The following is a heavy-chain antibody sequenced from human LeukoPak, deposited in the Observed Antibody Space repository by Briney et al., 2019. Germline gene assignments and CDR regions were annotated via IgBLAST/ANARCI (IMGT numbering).Heavy chain of an antibody. J-gene: IGHJ4*02. Sequence: PGGSLRLSCAASGFTFSSYWMSWVRQAPGKGLEWVANIKQDGSEKYYVDSVKGRFTISRDNAKNSLYLQTNSLRAEDTAVYYCAREREVEMATIIFDYWGQGTLVTVSS. CDR1: GFTFSSYW. D-gene: IGHD5-24*01. V-gene: IGHV3-7*01. CDR3: AREREVEMATIIFDY. CDR2: IKQDGSEK.